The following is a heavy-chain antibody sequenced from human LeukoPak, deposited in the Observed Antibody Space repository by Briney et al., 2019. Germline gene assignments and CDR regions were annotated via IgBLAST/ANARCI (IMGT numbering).Heavy chain of an antibody. Sequence: GGSLRLSCAASGFTFSSSGMHWVRQAPGKGLEWAAVISYDGSNKYYADSVKGRFTISRDNSKNTLYLQMNSLRAEDTAVYYCANDALAVADSSGGFDYWGQGTLVTVSS. J-gene: IGHJ4*02. CDR2: ISYDGSNK. CDR1: GFTFSSSG. V-gene: IGHV3-30*18. D-gene: IGHD6-19*01. CDR3: ANDALAVADSSGGFDY.